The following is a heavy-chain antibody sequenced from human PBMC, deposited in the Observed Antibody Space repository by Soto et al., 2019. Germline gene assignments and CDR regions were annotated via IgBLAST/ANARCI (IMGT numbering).Heavy chain of an antibody. CDR1: GYTFTSYA. V-gene: IGHV1-3*01. J-gene: IGHJ6*02. CDR2: INAGNGNT. CDR3: ARSGDTDLYYYGMDV. D-gene: IGHD2-21*01. Sequence: GASVKVSCKASGYTFTSYAMHWVRQAPGQRLEWMGWINAGNGNTKYSQKFQGRVTITRDTSASTAYMELSSLRSEDTAVYYCARSGDTDLYYYGMDVWGQGTTVTVSS.